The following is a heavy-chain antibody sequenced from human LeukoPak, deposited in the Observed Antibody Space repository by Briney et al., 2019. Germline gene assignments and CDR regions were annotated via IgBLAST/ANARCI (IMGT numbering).Heavy chain of an antibody. V-gene: IGHV3-11*03. D-gene: IGHD3-22*01. CDR1: GXTFSDYY. CDR2: ISSSSSYT. Sequence: PGGSLRLSRAASGXTFSDYYMSWIRQAPGKGLEWVSYISSSSSYTNYADSVKGRFTISRDNAKNSLYLQMNSLRAEDTAVYYCARYPDYYDSSGYYPTWGQGTLVTVSS. J-gene: IGHJ4*02. CDR3: ARYPDYYDSSGYYPT.